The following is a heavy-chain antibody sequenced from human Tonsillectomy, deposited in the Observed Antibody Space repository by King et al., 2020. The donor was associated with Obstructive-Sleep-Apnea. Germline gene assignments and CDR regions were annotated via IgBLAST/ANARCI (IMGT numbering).Heavy chain of an antibody. CDR2: IYYSGST. CDR1: GGSISSSSYY. J-gene: IGHJ4*02. CDR3: AILVVTAIGDYFDY. D-gene: IGHD2-21*02. Sequence: QLQESGPGLVKPSETLSLTCTVSGGSISSSSYYWGWIRQPPGKGLEWIGSIYYSGSTYYNPSLKSRVTISVDTSKNQFSLKLSSVTAADTAVYYCAILVVTAIGDYFDYWGQGTLVTVSS. V-gene: IGHV4-39*01.